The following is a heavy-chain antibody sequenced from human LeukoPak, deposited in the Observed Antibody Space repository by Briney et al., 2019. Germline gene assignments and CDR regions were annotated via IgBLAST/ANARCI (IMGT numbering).Heavy chain of an antibody. J-gene: IGHJ4*02. V-gene: IGHV5-51*01. CDR3: ARRWVAGYGTVFDY. CDR2: IYPGDSGT. Sequence: SMQTFTCASGGGSTSYWIGWGRQTPRNGGEWMGIIYPGDSGTRYSPSFQGQVTISVDKYNSTVYLQWSSLNAADTAVYYCARRWVAGYGTVFDYWGQGTLVSVSS. CDR1: GGGSTSYW. D-gene: IGHD3-9*01.